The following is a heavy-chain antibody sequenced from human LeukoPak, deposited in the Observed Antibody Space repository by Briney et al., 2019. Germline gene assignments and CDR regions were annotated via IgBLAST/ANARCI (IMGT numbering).Heavy chain of an antibody. V-gene: IGHV4-39*07. CDR1: GGSISSSGYY. Sequence: SETLSLTCTVSGGSISSSGYYWGWIRQPPGKGLEWIGSIYHSGNTYYNPSLKSRVTFSVDTSKNQFSLKLSSVTAADTAVYYCARATYFYHSSGYSYYFDYWGQGTLLTVSS. J-gene: IGHJ4*02. CDR3: ARATYFYHSSGYSYYFDY. D-gene: IGHD3-22*01. CDR2: IYHSGNT.